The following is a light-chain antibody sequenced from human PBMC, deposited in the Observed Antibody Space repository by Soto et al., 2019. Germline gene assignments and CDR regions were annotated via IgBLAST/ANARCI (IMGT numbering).Light chain of an antibody. CDR3: CSYAGSSTWV. V-gene: IGLV2-23*01. CDR2: EGS. Sequence: QSALTQPASVSRSPGQSITISCTGTSSDVGSYNLVSWYQQHPGKAPKLMIYEGSKRPSGVSNRFSGSKSGNTASLTISGLQAEEEADYYCCSYAGSSTWVFGGGTKVTVL. CDR1: SSDVGSYNL. J-gene: IGLJ3*02.